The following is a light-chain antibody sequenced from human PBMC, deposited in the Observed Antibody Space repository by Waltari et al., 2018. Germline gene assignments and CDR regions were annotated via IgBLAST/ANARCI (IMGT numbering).Light chain of an antibody. J-gene: IGLJ1*01. CDR1: SSNIGSNT. V-gene: IGLV1-44*01. CDR2: TNN. CDR3: AAWDDSLNGLYV. Sequence: QSVLTQPPSASGTPGQMVTISCSGSSSNIGSNTVNWSQQPPGTAPKLLIYTNNQRPSGVPDRFSGSKSGTSASLAISGLQSEDEADYYCAAWDDSLNGLYVFGTGTKVTVL.